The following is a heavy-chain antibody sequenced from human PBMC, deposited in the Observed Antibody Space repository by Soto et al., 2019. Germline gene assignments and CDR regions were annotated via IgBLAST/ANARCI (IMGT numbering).Heavy chain of an antibody. CDR1: GFTFSDYA. CDR2: ISGGGGST. CDR3: ARFSGDATSAVFDN. J-gene: IGHJ4*02. Sequence: EVQLLESGGGLVQPGGSLRLSCVASGFTFSDYAMSWVRQAPGKGLEWVSVISGGGGSTYYTDSVKGRFIISRDNSKNTLLLQMDSLRAEDTARYYCARFSGDATSAVFDNLGQGTLVTVSS. D-gene: IGHD7-27*01. V-gene: IGHV3-23*01.